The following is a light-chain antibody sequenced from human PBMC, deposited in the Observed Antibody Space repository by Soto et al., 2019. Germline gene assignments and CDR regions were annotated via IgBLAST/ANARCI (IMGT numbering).Light chain of an antibody. V-gene: IGKV3-11*01. CDR2: DAS. CDR3: QQYGSSPPKIT. J-gene: IGKJ5*01. CDR1: QTVGTY. Sequence: EIVLTQSPATLSLSPGERATLSCRASQTVGTYLAWYQQKPGQPPRLLVYDASNRATGIPARFSGSGSGTDFTLTISSLEPEDFTVYYCQQYGSSPPKITFGQGTRLEIK.